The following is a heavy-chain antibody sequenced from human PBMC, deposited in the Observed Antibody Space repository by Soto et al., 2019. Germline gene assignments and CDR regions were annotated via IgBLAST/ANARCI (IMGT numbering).Heavy chain of an antibody. J-gene: IGHJ4*02. CDR3: ARGQWDGYFDY. CDR1: GFTFSSYA. Sequence: QVQLVESGGGVVQPGRSLRLSCAASGFTFSSYAMYWVRQAPGKGLEWVAVISYDGSNKYYADSVKGRFTISRDNSKNTLYLQMNSLRAEDTAVYYCARGQWDGYFDYWGQGTLVTVSS. V-gene: IGHV3-30-3*01. CDR2: ISYDGSNK. D-gene: IGHD1-26*01.